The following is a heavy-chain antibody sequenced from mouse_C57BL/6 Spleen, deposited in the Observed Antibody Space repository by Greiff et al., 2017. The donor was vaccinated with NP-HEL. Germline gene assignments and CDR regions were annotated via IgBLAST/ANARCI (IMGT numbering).Heavy chain of an antibody. CDR1: GYAFSSSW. CDR3: ARVAVKRYFDY. D-gene: IGHD1-1*01. CDR2: IYPGDGDT. V-gene: IGHV1-82*01. Sequence: VQLQQSGPELVKPGASVKISCKASGYAFSSSWMNWVKQRPGKGLEWIGRIYPGDGDTNYNGKFKGKATLTADKSSSTAYMQLSSLTSEDSAVYFCARVAVKRYFDYWGQGTTLTVSS. J-gene: IGHJ2*01.